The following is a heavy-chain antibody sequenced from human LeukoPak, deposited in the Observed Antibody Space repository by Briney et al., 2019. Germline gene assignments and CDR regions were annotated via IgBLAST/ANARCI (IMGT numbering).Heavy chain of an antibody. Sequence: AGGSLRLSCAASGFTFSSYGMSWVRQAPGKGLEWVSAISGSGGSTYYADSVKGRFTISRDNSKNTLYLQMNSLRAEDTAVYYCAKDPAAAIFDWLGGVFDYWGQGTLVTVSS. CDR3: AKDPAAAIFDWLGGVFDY. J-gene: IGHJ4*02. D-gene: IGHD3-9*01. CDR2: ISGSGGST. CDR1: GFTFSSYG. V-gene: IGHV3-23*01.